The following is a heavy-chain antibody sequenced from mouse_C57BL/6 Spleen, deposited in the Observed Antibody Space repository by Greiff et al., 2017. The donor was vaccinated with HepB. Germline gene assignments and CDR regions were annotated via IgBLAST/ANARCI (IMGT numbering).Heavy chain of an antibody. CDR1: GYTFTSYW. CDR2: IDPSDSYT. D-gene: IGHD1-1*01. J-gene: IGHJ4*01. CDR3: ARVATVVGTRAMDY. Sequence: QVQLQQPGAELVRPGPSVKLSCKASGYTFTSYWMHWVKQRPGQGLEWIGVIDPSDSYTNYNQKFKGKATLTVDTSSSTAYMQLSSLTSEDSAVYYCARVATVVGTRAMDYWGQGTSVTVSS. V-gene: IGHV1-59*01.